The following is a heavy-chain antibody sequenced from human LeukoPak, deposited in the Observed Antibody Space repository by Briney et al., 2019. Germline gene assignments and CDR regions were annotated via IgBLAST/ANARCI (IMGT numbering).Heavy chain of an antibody. CDR3: ARSPLGSSYWFDP. CDR1: GGSISSYY. CDR2: IYYSGST. V-gene: IGHV4-59*08. J-gene: IGHJ5*02. Sequence: SETLSLTCTVSGGSISSYYWSWIRQPPGEGLEWIGYIYYSGSTNYNPSLKSRVTISVDTSKNQFSLKLSSVTAADTAVYYCARSPLGSSYWFDPWGQGTLVTVSS. D-gene: IGHD6-13*01.